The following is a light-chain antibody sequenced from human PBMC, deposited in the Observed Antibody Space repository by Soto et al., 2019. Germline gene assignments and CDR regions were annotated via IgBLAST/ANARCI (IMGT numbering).Light chain of an antibody. CDR3: AAWDDRLNGAL. V-gene: IGLV1-44*01. CDR2: SDT. Sequence: QSVLTQPPSASGTPGQRVTMSCSGGSSNIGSNTVSWYQHLPGTAPQLLIYSDTQRASGVADRFSGSKSGTSAYLAISGLQSDDEADYYCAAWDDRLNGALFGTGTKVTVL. CDR1: SSNIGSNT. J-gene: IGLJ1*01.